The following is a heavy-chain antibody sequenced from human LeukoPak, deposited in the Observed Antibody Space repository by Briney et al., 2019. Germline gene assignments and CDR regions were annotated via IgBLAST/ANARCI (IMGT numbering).Heavy chain of an antibody. D-gene: IGHD4-17*01. Sequence: GASVTVSFKASGYTFTSYGISWVRQAPGQGLEGMGWISAYNGNTNYAQKLQGRVTMTTDTSTSTAYMELRSLRSDDTAVYYCARDPGYGDFLNFDYWGQGTLVTVSS. V-gene: IGHV1-18*01. CDR1: GYTFTSYG. CDR3: ARDPGYGDFLNFDY. CDR2: ISAYNGNT. J-gene: IGHJ4*02.